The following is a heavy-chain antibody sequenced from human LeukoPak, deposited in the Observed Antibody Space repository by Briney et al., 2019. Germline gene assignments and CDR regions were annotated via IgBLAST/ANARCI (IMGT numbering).Heavy chain of an antibody. V-gene: IGHV3-49*03. CDR1: GFTFGDFA. J-gene: IGHJ4*02. Sequence: GGSLRLSCVGSGFTFGDFAVNWIRQAPGKGLEWVSFITSEAYGETKEYDASVRGRFTISRDDPRSVAYLQMNSLKSEDTAVYYCGRALFKGVGGWYFDYWAQGTVVTVSS. CDR3: GRALFKGVGGWYFDY. CDR2: ITSEAYGETK. D-gene: IGHD1-26*01.